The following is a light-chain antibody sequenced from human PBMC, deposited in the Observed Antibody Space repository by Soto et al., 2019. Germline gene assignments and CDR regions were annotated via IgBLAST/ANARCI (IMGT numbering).Light chain of an antibody. V-gene: IGKV1-33*01. CDR3: QQYDDFPIT. CDR2: DTS. Sequence: DIQMTQSPSSLSASVGDRVTITCQASQDIGDYLNWYQHKPGKAPKLLIYDTSYLETGVPSRFSGSGSVTDFTLTINSRQPEDSATYYCQQYDDFPITFGQGTRLEIQ. J-gene: IGKJ5*01. CDR1: QDIGDY.